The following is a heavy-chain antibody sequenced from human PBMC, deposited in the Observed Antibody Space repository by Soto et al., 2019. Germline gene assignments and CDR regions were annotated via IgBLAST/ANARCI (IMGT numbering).Heavy chain of an antibody. CDR2: IYPGDSDT. CDR3: ARHLTEINYGDKGPNDAFDI. V-gene: IGHV5-51*01. J-gene: IGHJ3*02. CDR1: ADSFSTYW. D-gene: IGHD2-21*01. Sequence: PGESLKISCTVYADSFSTYWIGWVRQMPGKGLEWIGVIYPGDSDTSYSPSFEGQVSISADKSTSTDYLQWDSLKASDTAIYYCARHLTEINYGDKGPNDAFDIWGQGTMVTVSS.